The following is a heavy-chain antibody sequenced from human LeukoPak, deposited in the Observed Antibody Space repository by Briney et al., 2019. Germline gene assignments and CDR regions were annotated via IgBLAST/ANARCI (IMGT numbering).Heavy chain of an antibody. D-gene: IGHD3-9*01. CDR1: GFTFSSYG. V-gene: IGHV3-33*01. CDR2: IWYDGSNK. Sequence: PGRSLRLSCAASGFTFSSYGMHWVRQAPGKGLEWVAVIWYDGSNKYYADSVKGRFTISRDNSKNTLYLQMNSLRAEDTAVYYCARDLGPEDYDILTGYQAPYYYYYGMDVWGQGTTVTVSS. J-gene: IGHJ6*02. CDR3: ARDLGPEDYDILTGYQAPYYYYYGMDV.